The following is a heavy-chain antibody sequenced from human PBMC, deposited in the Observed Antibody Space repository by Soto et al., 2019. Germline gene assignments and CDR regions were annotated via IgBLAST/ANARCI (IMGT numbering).Heavy chain of an antibody. V-gene: IGHV1-69*13. CDR2: IIPIFGTE. CDR1: AGTLISYG. J-gene: IGHJ4*02. D-gene: IGHD2-2*01. CDR3: ARIADARMPPYIDY. Sequence: SAKVASKSSAGTLISYGINFVRQAPGQGLEWSGGIIPIFGTENYSHKFQGRFTITADESTRTAYMELSSLRSEDTAVYYCARIADARMPPYIDYWGRGSLVTVS.